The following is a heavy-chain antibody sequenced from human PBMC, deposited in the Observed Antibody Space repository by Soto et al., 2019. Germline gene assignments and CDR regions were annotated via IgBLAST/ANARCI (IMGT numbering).Heavy chain of an antibody. CDR3: ARLQMYYYGSGSYYWFDP. J-gene: IGHJ5*02. Sequence: SETLSLTCTVSGGSISSSSYYWGWIRQPPGKGLEWIGSIYYSGSTYYNPSLKSRVTISVDTSKNQSSLKLSSVTAADTAVYYCARLQMYYYGSGSYYWFDPWGQGTLVTVSS. D-gene: IGHD3-10*01. CDR2: IYYSGST. V-gene: IGHV4-39*01. CDR1: GGSISSSSYY.